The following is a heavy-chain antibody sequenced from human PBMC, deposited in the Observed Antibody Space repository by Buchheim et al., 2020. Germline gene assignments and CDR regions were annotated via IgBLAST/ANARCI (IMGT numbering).Heavy chain of an antibody. J-gene: IGHJ6*02. CDR2: IIPILGIA. D-gene: IGHD2-15*01. CDR3: ARRYCSGGSCATARGMDV. V-gene: IGHV1-69*04. Sequence: QVQLVQSGAEVKKPGSSVKVSCKASGGTFSSYAISWVRQAPGQGLDWMGRIIPILGIANYAQKFQGRVTITADKSTSTAYMELSSLRSEDTAVYYCARRYCSGGSCATARGMDVWGQGTT. CDR1: GGTFSSYA.